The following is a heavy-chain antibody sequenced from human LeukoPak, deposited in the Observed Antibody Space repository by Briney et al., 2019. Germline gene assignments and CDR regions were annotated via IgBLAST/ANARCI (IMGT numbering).Heavy chain of an antibody. D-gene: IGHD1-26*01. CDR2: INPNSGGT. CDR3: ASTPQAKSGSYD. CDR1: GYTFTGYY. Sequence: ASVKVSCKASGYTFTGYYMHWVRQAPGQGLEWMGRINPNSGGTNYAQKFQGRVTMTRDTSISTAHMELSRLRSDDTAVYYCASTPQAKSGSYDWGQGTLGHRLL. V-gene: IGHV1-2*06. J-gene: IGHJ4*02.